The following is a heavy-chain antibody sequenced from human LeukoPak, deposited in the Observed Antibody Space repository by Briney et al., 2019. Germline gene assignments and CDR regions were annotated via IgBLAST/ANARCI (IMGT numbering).Heavy chain of an antibody. J-gene: IGHJ4*02. CDR1: GGSIGNYY. D-gene: IGHD3-22*01. CDR3: ARDPAPNSSGYREDYFDS. V-gene: IGHV4-59*01. Sequence: SETLSLTCTVSGGSIGNYYWCWIRQPPGKGLEWIGYIYYSGSTNYNPSLKSRVTISVDTPKNQFSLKLSSVTAADTAVYYCARDPAPNSSGYREDYFDSWGQGTLVTVSS. CDR2: IYYSGST.